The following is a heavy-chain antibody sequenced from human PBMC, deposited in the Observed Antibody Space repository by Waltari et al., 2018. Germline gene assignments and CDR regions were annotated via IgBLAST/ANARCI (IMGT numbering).Heavy chain of an antibody. Sequence: QVQLVESGGGVVQPGRSLRLSCAASGFTFSSYAMHWVRQAPGKGLEWVAVISYDGSNKYYADSGKGRFTISRDNSKNTLYLQMNSLRAEDTAVYYCARVPYGALRRGAFDIWGQGTMVTVSS. CDR2: ISYDGSNK. D-gene: IGHD4-17*01. CDR1: GFTFSSYA. CDR3: ARVPYGALRRGAFDI. V-gene: IGHV3-30-3*01. J-gene: IGHJ3*02.